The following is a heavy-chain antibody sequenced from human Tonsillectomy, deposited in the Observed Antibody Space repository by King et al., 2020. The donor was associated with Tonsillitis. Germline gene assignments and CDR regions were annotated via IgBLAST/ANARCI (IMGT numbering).Heavy chain of an antibody. CDR2: INWNGDSV. J-gene: IGHJ6*02. CDR1: GFTFDDYT. Sequence: VQLVESGGDLVQPGRSLRLSCAASGFTFDDYTMHWVRQAPGKGLEWVSSINWNGDSVDYVDSVRGRFTISRDNVHLSLFLEMNSLRPDNTALYFCAKSRGTAALSGFNYTLDAWGPGTTVTVSS. CDR3: AKSRGTAALSGFNYTLDA. V-gene: IGHV3-9*01. D-gene: IGHD1-1*01.